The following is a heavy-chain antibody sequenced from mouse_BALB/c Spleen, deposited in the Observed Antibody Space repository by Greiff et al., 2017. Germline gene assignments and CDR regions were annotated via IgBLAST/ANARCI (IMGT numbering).Heavy chain of an antibody. CDR1: GYAFSSYW. J-gene: IGHJ3*01. CDR3: ARWDYGSSPWFAY. D-gene: IGHD1-1*01. Sequence: QVHVKQSGAELVRPGSSVKISCKASGYAFSSYWMNWVKQRPGQGLEWIGQIYPGDGDTNYNGKFKGKATLTADKSSSTAYMQLSSLTSEDSAVYFCARWDYGSSPWFAYWGQGTLVTVSA. CDR2: IYPGDGDT. V-gene: IGHV1-80*01.